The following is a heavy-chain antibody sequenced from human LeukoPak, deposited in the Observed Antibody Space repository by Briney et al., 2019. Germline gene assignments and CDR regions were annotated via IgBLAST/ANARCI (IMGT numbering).Heavy chain of an antibody. CDR3: ARDVLTGPDYYYYGMDV. J-gene: IGHJ6*02. D-gene: IGHD3-10*01. V-gene: IGHV1-69*01. Sequence: SVKVSCKASGGTFSSYAISWVRQAPGQGLEWMGVIIPIFGTANYAQKFQGRVTITADESTSTAYMELSSLRSEDTAVYYCARDVLTGPDYYYYGMDVWGQGTTVTVSS. CDR2: IIPIFGTA. CDR1: GGTFSSYA.